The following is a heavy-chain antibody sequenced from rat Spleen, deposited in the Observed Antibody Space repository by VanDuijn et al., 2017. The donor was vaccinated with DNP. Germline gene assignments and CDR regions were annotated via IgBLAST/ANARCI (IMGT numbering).Heavy chain of an antibody. D-gene: IGHD1-6*01. V-gene: IGHV2-30*01. J-gene: IGHJ4*01. CDR3: ARGGSMYTHYYAMDA. Sequence: QVQLKESGPGLVQPSQTLSLTCTVSGFSLTSYNVHWVRQPTGKGLEWMGIIWTGGSTDYNSALKSRLSISRDTSKSQVFLKMNSLQTEDIATYYCARGGSMYTHYYAMDAWGQGTSVTVSS. CDR2: IWTGGST. CDR1: GFSLTSYN.